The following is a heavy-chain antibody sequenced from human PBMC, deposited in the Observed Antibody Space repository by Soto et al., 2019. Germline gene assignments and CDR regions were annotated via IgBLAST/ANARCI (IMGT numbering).Heavy chain of an antibody. Sequence: QVQLVESGGGVVQPGRSLRLSCAASGFTFRSYAMHWVRQAPGKGLECVAVISSDGSNKFYRDSVKGRFTISRDNSKKKLYLQIYSLRYEDTAVYYCARGDREDIAVVVGARPGEYGVDVLGQWTTVTVSS. CDR2: ISSDGSNK. V-gene: IGHV3-30-3*01. J-gene: IGHJ6*02. CDR1: GFTFRSYA. CDR3: ARGDREDIAVVVGARPGEYGVDV. D-gene: IGHD2-15*01.